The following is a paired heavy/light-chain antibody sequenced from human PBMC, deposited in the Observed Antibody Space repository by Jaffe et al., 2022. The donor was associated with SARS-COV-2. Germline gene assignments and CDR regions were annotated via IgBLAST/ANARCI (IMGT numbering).Light chain of an antibody. CDR1: SGYSNYK. J-gene: IGLJ2*01. CDR3: GADHGSGSNFVVV. Sequence: QPVLTQPPSASASLGASVTLTCTLSSGYSNYKVDWYQQRPGKGPRFVMRVGTGGIVGSKGDGIPDRFSVLGSGLNRYLTIKNIQEEDESDYHCGADHGSGSNFVVVFGGGTKLTVL. V-gene: IGLV9-49*01. CDR2: VGTGGIVG.
Heavy chain of an antibody. V-gene: IGHV7-4-1*02. D-gene: IGHD3-9*01. CDR1: GYTFTSYA. J-gene: IGHJ6*02. CDR3: ARLGSYDILTGYWEYGMDV. CDR2: INTNTGNP. Sequence: QVQLVQSGSELKKPGASVKVSCKASGYTFTSYAMNWVRQAPGQGLEWMGWINTNTGNPTYAQGFTGRFVFSLDTSVSTAYLQISSLKAEDTAVYYCARLGSYDILTGYWEYGMDVWGQGTTVTVSS.